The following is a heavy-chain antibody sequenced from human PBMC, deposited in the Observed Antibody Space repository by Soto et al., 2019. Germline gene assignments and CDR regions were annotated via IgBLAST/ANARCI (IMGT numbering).Heavy chain of an antibody. CDR3: VRAPNFFDI. CDR1: GYTFTSYG. J-gene: IGHJ4*02. CDR2: ISAYNGNT. V-gene: IGHV1-18*01. Sequence: ASVKLSFKASGYTFTSYGTIWLRQAPGQGLEWMGWISAYNGNTNYAQKLQGRLTLTRDTSSSTVYMDLRSLKSEDTALYYCVRAPNFFDIWGQGTLVTVSS.